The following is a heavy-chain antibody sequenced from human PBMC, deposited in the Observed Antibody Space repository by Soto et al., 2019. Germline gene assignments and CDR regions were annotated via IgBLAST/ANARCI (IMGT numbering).Heavy chain of an antibody. V-gene: IGHV3-21*01. CDR2: MSRSSCYI. J-gene: IGHJ4*01. CDR1: YLLFVSSR. Sequence: PAGSLTLPWAVSYLLFVSSRMNGVRQEHPTGLEWVSSMSRSSCYIYYADSVKDRFTITRNNAKTSLYLQMNSLRAEDTAVYYCARVRRVVRKGYYMNCECWGQGTLLTL. CDR3: ARVRRVVRKGYYMNCEC. D-gene: IGHD3-22*01.